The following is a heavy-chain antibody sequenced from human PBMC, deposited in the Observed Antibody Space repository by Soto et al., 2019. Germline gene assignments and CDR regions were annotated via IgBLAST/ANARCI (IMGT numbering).Heavy chain of an antibody. J-gene: IGHJ4*02. V-gene: IGHV4-4*02. CDR3: ASYYDSSGYFN. D-gene: IGHD3-22*01. CDR1: GGSISSTNW. Sequence: SETLSLTCAVSGGSISSTNWWSWVRQPPGKGLEWIGEIYHSGSTNYNASLKSRVTISVDKSKNQFSLKLSSVTAADTAVYYCASYYDSSGYFNWGQGTLVTVSS. CDR2: IYHSGST.